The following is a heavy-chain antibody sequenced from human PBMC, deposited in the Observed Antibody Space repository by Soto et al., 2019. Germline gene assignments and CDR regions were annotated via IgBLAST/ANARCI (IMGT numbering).Heavy chain of an antibody. J-gene: IGHJ5*02. V-gene: IGHV3-49*03. D-gene: IGHD3-22*01. CDR1: GFTFGDYA. CDR3: TTNYYDSSGYPNWFDP. Sequence: GGSLRLSCTASGFTFGDYAMSWFRQAPGKGLEWVGFIRSKAYGGTTEYAASVKGRFTISRDDSKSIAYLQMNSLKTEDTAVYYCTTNYYDSSGYPNWFDPWGQGTLVTVSS. CDR2: IRSKAYGGTT.